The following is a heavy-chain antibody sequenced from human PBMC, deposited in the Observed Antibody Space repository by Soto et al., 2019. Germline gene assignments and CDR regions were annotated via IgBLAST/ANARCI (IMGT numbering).Heavy chain of an antibody. V-gene: IGHV1-18*01. J-gene: IGHJ4*02. CDR1: GYTFTNYG. CDR3: ARTARWEVLRQASAF. CDR2: ISTYNTQT. Sequence: GASVKVSCKASGYTFTNYGFSWLRQAPGQGLEWMGWISTYNTQTKYAQKFQGRVTMTTDTSTATAYMELRSLRSDDTAMYFCARTARWEVLRQASAFWGQGTMVTVSS. D-gene: IGHD3-3*01.